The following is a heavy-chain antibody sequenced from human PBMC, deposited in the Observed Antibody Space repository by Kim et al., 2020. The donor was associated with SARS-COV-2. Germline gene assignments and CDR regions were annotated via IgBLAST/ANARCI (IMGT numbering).Heavy chain of an antibody. J-gene: IGHJ4*02. V-gene: IGHV4-59*01. Sequence: KSRVTISVDTSKNQLSLKLSSVTAADTAVYYCARVKYYYDSSGYYYFDYWGQGTLVTVSS. D-gene: IGHD3-22*01. CDR3: ARVKYYYDSSGYYYFDY.